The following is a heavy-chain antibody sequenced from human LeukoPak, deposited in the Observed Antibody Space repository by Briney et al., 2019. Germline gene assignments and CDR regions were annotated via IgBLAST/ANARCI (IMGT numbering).Heavy chain of an antibody. Sequence: GGSLRLSCAASGFSISNAWMGWVRQAPGKGLEWVGRIISKTDGGRTDYAAPAKDRFTISGDDSTRTLYLQMNSLKTEDTAVYYCATTLTSPGAFDYWGQGTLVTVSS. V-gene: IGHV3-15*01. CDR2: IISKTDGGRT. CDR3: ATTLTSPGAFDY. D-gene: IGHD7-27*01. J-gene: IGHJ4*02. CDR1: GFSISNAW.